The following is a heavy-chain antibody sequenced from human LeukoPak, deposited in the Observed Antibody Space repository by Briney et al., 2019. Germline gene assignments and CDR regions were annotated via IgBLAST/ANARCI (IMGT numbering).Heavy chain of an antibody. D-gene: IGHD1-1*01. CDR3: ARGTDAWKVGY. V-gene: IGHV4-30-2*06. CDR2: IHHSGSI. CDR1: GDSISSGGYY. Sequence: PPQTLSLTCTVSGDSISSGGYYWDWVRQSPGKGLEWIGCIHHSGSIHYTPSLKSRVTISVDRSNNQFSLKLSSVTAADTAVYYCARGTDAWKVGYWGQGTLLTVSS. J-gene: IGHJ1*01.